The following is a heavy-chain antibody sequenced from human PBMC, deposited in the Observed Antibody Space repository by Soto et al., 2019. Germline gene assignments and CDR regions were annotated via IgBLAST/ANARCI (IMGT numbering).Heavy chain of an antibody. Sequence: PSETLSLTCSVSGGSVNNKTYYWSWIRQPPGKRLEWIGYVYYSGTTNYNPSLKSRVTTSIDMSKNQFSLRLSSVTAADTALYYCARTTAVPNTLRSRYFFDFWGQGTLVTVSS. CDR3: ARTTAVPNTLRSRYFFDF. CDR1: GGSVNNKTYY. D-gene: IGHD3-9*01. J-gene: IGHJ4*02. V-gene: IGHV4-61*01. CDR2: VYYSGTT.